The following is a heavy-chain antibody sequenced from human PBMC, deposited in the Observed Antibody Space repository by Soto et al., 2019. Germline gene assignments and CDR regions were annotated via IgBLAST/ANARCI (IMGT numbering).Heavy chain of an antibody. D-gene: IGHD1-26*01. CDR1: GFTFSRYA. V-gene: IGHV3-30-3*01. CDR3: ARSVGIDYYYDGMDV. Sequence: PGGSLRLSCAASGFTFSRYAMHWVRQAPGKGLEWVAVISYDGSNKYYADSVKGRFTISRDNSKNTLYLQMNSLRTEDTAVYYCARSVGIDYYYDGMDVWCQGTTVTVSS. J-gene: IGHJ6*02. CDR2: ISYDGSNK.